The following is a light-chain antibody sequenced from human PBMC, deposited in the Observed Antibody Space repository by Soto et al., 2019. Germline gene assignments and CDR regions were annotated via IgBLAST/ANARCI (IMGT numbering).Light chain of an antibody. Sequence: DIVMTQSPATLSVSPGERATLSCRASQGVTTNLAWYQQKPGQAPRLLIYGASTRATGIPARFSGSGSGTEFTLTISSLQSEDFAVYYCQQYNTWPLTFGGGTKVEIK. V-gene: IGKV3-15*01. CDR2: GAS. J-gene: IGKJ4*01. CDR3: QQYNTWPLT. CDR1: QGVTTN.